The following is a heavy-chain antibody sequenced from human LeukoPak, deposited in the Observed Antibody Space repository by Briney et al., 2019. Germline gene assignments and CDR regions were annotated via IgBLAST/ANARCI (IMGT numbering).Heavy chain of an antibody. CDR1: GYTFTSYG. J-gene: IGHJ5*02. V-gene: IGHV1-18*04. CDR3: ARGYSSSWYAKPATNWFDP. Sequence: ASVKVSCKVSGYTFTSYGISWVRQAPAQGLEWMGWISAYNGNTNYAQKLQGRVTMTTDTSTSTAYMELRSLRSDDTAVYYCARGYSSSWYAKPATNWFDPWGQGTLVTVSS. CDR2: ISAYNGNT. D-gene: IGHD6-13*01.